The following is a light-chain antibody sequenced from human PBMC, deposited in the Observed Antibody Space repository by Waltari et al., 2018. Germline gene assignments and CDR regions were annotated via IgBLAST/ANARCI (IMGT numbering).Light chain of an antibody. J-gene: IGKJ4*01. CDR1: QRVSSY. V-gene: IGKV3-11*01. Sequence: EIVLTQSPATLSLSPGERAPLSCRASQRVSSYLAWYQQKPGQAPRLLIYDASNRATCIPARFSGSGSGTDFTLTISSLEPEDFAVYYCQQRSNWLTFGGGTKVEIK. CDR3: QQRSNWLT. CDR2: DAS.